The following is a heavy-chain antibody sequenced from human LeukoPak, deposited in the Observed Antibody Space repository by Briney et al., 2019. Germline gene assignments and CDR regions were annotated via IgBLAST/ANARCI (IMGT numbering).Heavy chain of an antibody. CDR3: ARSEGLANLEWIDY. V-gene: IGHV3-33*01. J-gene: IGHJ4*02. Sequence: GGSLRFSCAASGFTFSSYGMHWVRQAPGNGLEWVAVIWYDGSNKYYADSVKGRFTISRDNSKNTLYLQMNSLRAEDTAVYYCARSEGLANLEWIDYWGQGTLVTVSS. CDR1: GFTFSSYG. CDR2: IWYDGSNK. D-gene: IGHD3-3*01.